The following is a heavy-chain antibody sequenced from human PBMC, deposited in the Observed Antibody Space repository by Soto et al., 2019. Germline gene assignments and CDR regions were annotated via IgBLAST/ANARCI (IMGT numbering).Heavy chain of an antibody. D-gene: IGHD6-19*01. V-gene: IGHV5-10-1*01. CDR1: GYSFTSYW. J-gene: IGHJ4*02. Sequence: LGESLKISCKGSGYSFTSYWISWVRQMPGKGLEWMGRIDPSDSYTNYSPSFQGHVTISADKSISTAYLQWSSLKASDTAMYYCARLGPAHNIAVAGTEGHYWGQGTLVTVSS. CDR2: IDPSDSYT. CDR3: ARLGPAHNIAVAGTEGHY.